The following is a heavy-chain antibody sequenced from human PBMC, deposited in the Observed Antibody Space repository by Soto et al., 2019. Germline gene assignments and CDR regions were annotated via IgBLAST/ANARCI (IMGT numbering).Heavy chain of an antibody. CDR3: AKDRAIFGVAPPDY. CDR2: ISYDGSNK. CDR1: GFTFSSYG. J-gene: IGHJ4*02. V-gene: IGHV3-30*18. Sequence: QVQLVESGGGVVQPGRSLRLSCAASGFTFSSYGMHWVRQAPGKGLEWVAVISYDGSNKYYADSVKGRFTISRDNSKNTLYLQMNSLRAEDTAVYYCAKDRAIFGVAPPDYWGQGTLVTVSS. D-gene: IGHD3-3*01.